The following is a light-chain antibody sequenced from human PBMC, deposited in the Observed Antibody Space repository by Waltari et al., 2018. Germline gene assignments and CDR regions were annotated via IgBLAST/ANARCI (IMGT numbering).Light chain of an antibody. Sequence: QSALTQTASVSGSPGQSIPTPCTGTSRYVGAYNHVSWYQQNPGKAPKDMIYVVSNRPSGVSNRFSGSKSGNTASLSISGLQAEDEADYYCSSFTTSSTYVFGTGTKVTVL. CDR1: SRYVGAYNH. V-gene: IGLV2-14*03. CDR3: SSFTTSSTYV. CDR2: VVS. J-gene: IGLJ1*01.